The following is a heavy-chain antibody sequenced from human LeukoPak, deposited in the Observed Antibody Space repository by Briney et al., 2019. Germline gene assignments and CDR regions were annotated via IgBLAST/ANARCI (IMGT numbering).Heavy chain of an antibody. CDR2: ISSSSSYI. V-gene: IGHV3-21*01. J-gene: IGHJ6*03. CDR3: ARECSSTSCGSDVYYMDV. CDR1: GLTFSSYS. Sequence: GGSLRLSCAASGLTFSSYSMNWVRQAPGKGLEWGSSISSSSSYIYYADSVKGRFTISRDNAKNSLYLQMNSVRAEDTAVYYCARECSSTSCGSDVYYMDVWGKGTTVTVSS. D-gene: IGHD2-2*01.